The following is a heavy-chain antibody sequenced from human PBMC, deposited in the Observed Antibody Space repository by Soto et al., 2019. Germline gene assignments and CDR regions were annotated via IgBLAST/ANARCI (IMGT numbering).Heavy chain of an antibody. CDR3: PGVVGSGLVYDNYAMDG. CDR1: GFTSRSYA. D-gene: IGHD2-21*01. J-gene: IGHJ6*02. V-gene: IGHV3-23*01. Sequence: PGGSLRLSCVVSGFTSRSYAMSWVRQAPGKGLEWVSAISNSGDSTFYADSVKGRFTISRDNSKNTLYLQMNSLSAEDTAEYYCPGVVGSGLVYDNYAMDGWGQGTTVTAAS. CDR2: ISNSGDST.